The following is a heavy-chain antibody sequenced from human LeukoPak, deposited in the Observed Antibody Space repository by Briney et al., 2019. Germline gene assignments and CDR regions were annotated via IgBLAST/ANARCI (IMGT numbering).Heavy chain of an antibody. CDR1: GFTFSSYA. CDR3: AKGYYGNYVAVDY. D-gene: IGHD4-11*01. CDR2: ISDDGDDT. V-gene: IGHV3-23*01. J-gene: IGHJ4*02. Sequence: GGSLRLSCAASGFTFSSYAMIWVRQAPGKGLDWISSISDDGDDTYYADSVKGRFTISRDKSTNTLYLQMNSLRADDTAVYYCAKGYYGNYVAVDYWGQGTLVTVSS.